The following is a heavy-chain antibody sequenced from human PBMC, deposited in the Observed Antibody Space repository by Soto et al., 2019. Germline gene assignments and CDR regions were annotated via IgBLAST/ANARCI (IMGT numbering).Heavy chain of an antibody. J-gene: IGHJ4*02. Sequence: GSLRLSCAASGFTFSNYLMSWVRQAPGKGLEWVANIKTDGREKYYVDSLKGRFTISRDNAKNSLYLQMSSLRAEDTAVYYCARLYYDTSGSFFDFWGQGTLVTVSS. D-gene: IGHD3-22*01. V-gene: IGHV3-7*05. CDR2: IKTDGREK. CDR3: ARLYYDTSGSFFDF. CDR1: GFTFSNYL.